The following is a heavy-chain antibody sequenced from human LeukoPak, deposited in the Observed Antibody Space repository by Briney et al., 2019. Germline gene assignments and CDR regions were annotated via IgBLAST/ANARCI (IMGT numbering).Heavy chain of an antibody. D-gene: IGHD4-17*01. J-gene: IGHJ3*02. V-gene: IGHV3-7*01. CDR1: GFTFSSYW. CDR2: IKHDGSEK. CDR3: ARDQGTTLTSYAFDI. Sequence: GGSLRLSCAASGFTFSSYWMSWVRQVPGKGLEWVANIKHDGSEKHYAASVKGRFTISRDNANNSLYLQMNSLRAEDTAVYSCARDQGTTLTSYAFDIWGQGTMLTVSS.